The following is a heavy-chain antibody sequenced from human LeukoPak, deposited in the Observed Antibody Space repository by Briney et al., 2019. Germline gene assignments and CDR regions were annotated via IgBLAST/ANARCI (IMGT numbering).Heavy chain of an antibody. D-gene: IGHD3-22*01. CDR1: GFTFSSFV. CDR2: IKSKTDGGTT. J-gene: IGHJ4*02. V-gene: IGHV3-15*01. Sequence: GGSLRLSCGASGFTFSSFVMSWVRQTPGKGLEWVGRIKSKTDGGTTDYAAPVKGRFTISRDDSKNTLYLQMNSLKTEDTAVYYCTTDNYCDSSGYYPAFDYWGQGTLVTVSS. CDR3: TTDNYCDSSGYYPAFDY.